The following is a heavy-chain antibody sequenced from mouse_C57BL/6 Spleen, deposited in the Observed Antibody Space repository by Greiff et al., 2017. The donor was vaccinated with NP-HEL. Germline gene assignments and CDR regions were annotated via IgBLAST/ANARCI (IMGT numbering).Heavy chain of an antibody. CDR1: GFTFSDYY. D-gene: IGHD1-1*01. J-gene: IGHJ2*01. CDR2: INYDGSST. V-gene: IGHV5-16*01. Sequence: EVMLVESEGGLVQPGSSMKLSCTASGFTFSDYYMAWVRQVPEKGLEWVANINYDGSSTYYLDSLKSRFIISRDNAKNILYLQMSSLKSEDTATYYCARDQITTGGFDYWGQGTTLTVSS. CDR3: ARDQITTGGFDY.